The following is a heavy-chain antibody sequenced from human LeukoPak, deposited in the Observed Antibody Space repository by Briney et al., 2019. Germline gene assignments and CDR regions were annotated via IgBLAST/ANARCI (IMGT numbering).Heavy chain of an antibody. CDR1: GFTFSSYA. J-gene: IGHJ4*02. V-gene: IGHV3-30*01. Sequence: SGGSLRLSCAASGFTFSSYAMHWVRQAPGKGLEWVAVISYDGSNKYYADSVKGRFTISRDNSKNTLYLQMNSLRAEDTAVYYCARDQDGYITMVRGVLPDYWGQGTLVTVSS. CDR3: ARDQDGYITMVRGVLPDY. CDR2: ISYDGSNK. D-gene: IGHD3-10*01.